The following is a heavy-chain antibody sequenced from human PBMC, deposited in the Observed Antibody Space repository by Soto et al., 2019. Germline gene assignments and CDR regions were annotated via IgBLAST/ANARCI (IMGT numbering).Heavy chain of an antibody. Sequence: PSETLSLTCTVSGGSIGDGYYWSWIRQFPGKGLEWTGYRYYSETISYSGTTRFNPTLKSRVSISVDTSKNQFSLKLTSVTAADTAVYYCARQTVAVANSGAFDIWGQGTMVTVSS. V-gene: IGHV4-31*03. D-gene: IGHD6-19*01. CDR2: RYYSETISYSGTT. J-gene: IGHJ3*02. CDR1: GGSIGDGYY. CDR3: ARQTVAVANSGAFDI.